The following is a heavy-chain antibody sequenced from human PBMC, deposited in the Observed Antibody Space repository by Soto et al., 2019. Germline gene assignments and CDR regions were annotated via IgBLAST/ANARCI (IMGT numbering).Heavy chain of an antibody. V-gene: IGHV3-33*01. Sequence: QVQLVESGGGVVQPGRSLRLSCAASGFTFSNYGMHWVRQAPGKGLEWVAVIGYDGGNENYADTVKGRFTISRDNSKNTLYLQMNSLRDEDTAVYYCARRFSSGWYADYWGQGTLVTVSS. CDR1: GFTFSNYG. CDR2: IGYDGGNE. J-gene: IGHJ4*02. D-gene: IGHD6-19*01. CDR3: ARRFSSGWYADY.